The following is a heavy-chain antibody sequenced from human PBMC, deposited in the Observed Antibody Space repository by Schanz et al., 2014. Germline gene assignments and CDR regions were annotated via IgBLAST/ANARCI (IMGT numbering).Heavy chain of an antibody. Sequence: QVQLVESGGGVVQFGRSLRLSCVASGFTFSSYGMHWVRQAPGKGLEWVAAMSYDGSIKYYADSVKGRFTISRDNSKNTLYLQMNTLRAEDTAVYYCARDRGYCSGGSCLTFDYWGQGTLVTVSS. CDR1: GFTFSSYG. J-gene: IGHJ4*02. V-gene: IGHV3-30*19. D-gene: IGHD2-15*01. CDR2: MSYDGSIK. CDR3: ARDRGYCSGGSCLTFDY.